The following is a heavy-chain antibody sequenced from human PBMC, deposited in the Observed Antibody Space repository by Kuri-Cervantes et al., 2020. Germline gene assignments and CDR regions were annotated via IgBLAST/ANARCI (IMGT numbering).Heavy chain of an antibody. CDR2: ISYDGSNK. V-gene: IGHV3-30-3*01. D-gene: IGHD3-10*01. Sequence: LSLTCAASGFTFSSYAMHWVRQAPGKGLEWVAVISYDGSNKYYADSVKGRFTISRDNSKNTLYLQMNSLRAEDTAVYYCARDRYYYGSGSSAYYYYYGMDVWGQGTTVTVSS. CDR1: GFTFSSYA. CDR3: ARDRYYYGSGSSAYYYYYGMDV. J-gene: IGHJ6*02.